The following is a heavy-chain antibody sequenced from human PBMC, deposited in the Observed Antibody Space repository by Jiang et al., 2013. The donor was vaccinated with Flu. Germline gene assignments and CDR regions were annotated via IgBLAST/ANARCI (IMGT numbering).Heavy chain of an antibody. Sequence: QTLSLTCAISGDSVSSNSAVWNWIRQSPSRGLEWLGRTYYRSKWYNDYAVSVKSRIIFNADTSKNKFSMQLDSVTPEDTAVYYCARGRRDSSPGGLYFDYWGQ. CDR3: ARGRRDSSPGGLYFDY. CDR1: GDSVSSNSAV. CDR2: TYYRSKWYN. D-gene: IGHD3-22*01. J-gene: IGHJ4*02. V-gene: IGHV6-1*01.